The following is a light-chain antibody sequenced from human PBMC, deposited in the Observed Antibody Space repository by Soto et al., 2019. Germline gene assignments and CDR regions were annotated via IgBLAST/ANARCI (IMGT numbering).Light chain of an antibody. CDR3: SSYTSSSSYV. Sequence: QSALTQPASVSGSPGQSITISCTGTSSDAGGYKYVSWYQQHPDKAPKLIIYDVTNRPSGISNRFSGSKSGNTASLTISGLQAEDEADYYCSSYTSSSSYVFGTGIKLTVL. J-gene: IGLJ1*01. CDR1: SSDAGGYKY. CDR2: DVT. V-gene: IGLV2-14*01.